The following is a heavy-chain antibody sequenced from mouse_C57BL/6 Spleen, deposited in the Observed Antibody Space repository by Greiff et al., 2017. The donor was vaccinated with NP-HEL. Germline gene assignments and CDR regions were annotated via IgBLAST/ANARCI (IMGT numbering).Heavy chain of an antibody. CDR2: ISSGGSYT. J-gene: IGHJ1*03. D-gene: IGHD2-3*01. V-gene: IGHV5-6*01. CDR3: ASPDGSYWYFDV. Sequence: EVQGVESGGDLVKPGGSLKLSCAASGFTFSSYGMSWVRQTPDKRLEWVATISSGGSYTYYPDSVKGRFTISRDNAKNTLYLQMSSLKSEDTAMYYCASPDGSYWYFDVWSTGTTVTVSS. CDR1: GFTFSSYG.